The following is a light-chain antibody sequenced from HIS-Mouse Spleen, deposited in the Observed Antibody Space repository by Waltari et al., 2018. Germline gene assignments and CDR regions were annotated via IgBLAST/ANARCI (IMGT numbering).Light chain of an antibody. J-gene: IGLJ3*02. Sequence: QSALTQPRSVSGSPGQSVTISCTGTSSDVGGYNYVSWYQPHPGKAPKLMIYDLSKRPSGVPDRFSGSKSGNTASLTISGLQAEDEADYYCCSYAGSYTWVFGGGTKLTVL. CDR3: CSYAGSYTWV. CDR2: DLS. V-gene: IGLV2-11*01. CDR1: SSDVGGYNY.